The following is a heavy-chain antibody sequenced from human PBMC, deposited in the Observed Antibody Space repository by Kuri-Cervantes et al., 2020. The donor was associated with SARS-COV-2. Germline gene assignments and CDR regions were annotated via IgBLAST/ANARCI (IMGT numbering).Heavy chain of an antibody. CDR3: ARGEYCSSTSCYYYYYMDV. CDR2: ISSSSSTI. D-gene: IGHD2-2*01. V-gene: IGHV3-48*01. J-gene: IGHJ6*03. Sequence: GESLKISCAASGITASSNYMSWVRQAPGKGLEWVSYISSSSSTIYYADSVKGRFTISRDNAKNSLYLQMNSLRAEDTAVYYCARGEYCSSTSCYYYYYMDVWGKGTTVTVSS. CDR1: GITASSNY.